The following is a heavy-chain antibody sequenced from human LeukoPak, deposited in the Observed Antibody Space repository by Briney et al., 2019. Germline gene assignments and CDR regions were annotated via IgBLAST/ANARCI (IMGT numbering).Heavy chain of an antibody. CDR2: IYNSGTT. J-gene: IGHJ4*02. V-gene: IGHV4-39*01. CDR1: GDSISSTSYY. Sequence: SETLSLTCTVSGDSISSTSYYWDWIRQPPGKGLEWIGSIYNSGTTYYNPSLKSRVTISVDTSKNQFSLKLSSVTAADTAVYYCARQSPRTTVTTHWGQGTLVTVSS. CDR3: ARQSPRTTVTTH. D-gene: IGHD4-17*01.